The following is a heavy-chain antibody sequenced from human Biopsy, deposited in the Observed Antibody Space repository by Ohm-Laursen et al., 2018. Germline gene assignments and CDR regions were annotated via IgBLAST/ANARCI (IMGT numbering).Heavy chain of an antibody. CDR2: ISSGGSTI. D-gene: IGHD3-16*01. CDR1: GFTFSNYQ. V-gene: IGHV3-11*01. J-gene: IGHJ4*01. Sequence: SLRLSCAASGFTFSNYQMSWIRQTPGKGLEWVSHISSGGSTIFHADSAKGRFTISRDDAKGSLYLQMTNLRAEDTAVYYCGRSYGIMAAPVHLWGQGTLATVSS. CDR3: GRSYGIMAAPVHL.